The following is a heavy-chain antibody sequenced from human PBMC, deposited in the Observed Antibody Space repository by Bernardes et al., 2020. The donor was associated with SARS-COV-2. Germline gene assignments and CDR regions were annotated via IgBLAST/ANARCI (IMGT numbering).Heavy chain of an antibody. D-gene: IGHD1-26*01. V-gene: IGHV3-74*03. Sequence: GGSLRLSCGASGITFNKLWMHWVRQAPGEGLVWVARIAGDGTSVTYADSVKGRFTISRDNAKNTLYLQMNSLRAEDTAVYYCAGTTVTCCDYWGQGYLVTVSS. CDR1: GITFNKLW. CDR2: IAGDGTSV. CDR3: AGTTVTCCDY. J-gene: IGHJ4*02.